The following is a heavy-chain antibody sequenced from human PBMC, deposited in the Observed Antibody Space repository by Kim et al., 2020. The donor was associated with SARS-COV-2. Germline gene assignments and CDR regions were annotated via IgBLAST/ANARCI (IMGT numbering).Heavy chain of an antibody. V-gene: IGHV3-7*01. D-gene: IGHD3-22*01. CDR1: GFDFGSYW. J-gene: IGHJ1*01. CDR3: AKSHSSGQYPFFEYLQH. CDR2: INQDASER. Sequence: GGSLRLSCAASGFDFGSYWMTWVRQAPGKGLEWVANINQDASERYYVDSLEGRFSISRDNVNNSLYLQLDSLRVEDTAIYYCAKSHSSGQYPFFEYLQHWGQGTQVTVSS.